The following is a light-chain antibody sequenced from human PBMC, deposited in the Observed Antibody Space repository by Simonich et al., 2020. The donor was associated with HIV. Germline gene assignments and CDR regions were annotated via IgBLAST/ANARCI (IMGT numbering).Light chain of an antibody. CDR3: QQYYTTPQT. CDR2: GAS. V-gene: IGKV4-1*01. J-gene: IGKJ2*01. Sequence: DIVMTQSPDSLAVSLGERATINCKSSQTVLYNSNNKNFLAWYQQKPGKPPKLLIYGASTRESGVPDRFSGSGSGTDFTLTISNLQAEDVAVYYCQQYYTTPQTFGQGTNLEIK. CDR1: QTVLYNSNNKNF.